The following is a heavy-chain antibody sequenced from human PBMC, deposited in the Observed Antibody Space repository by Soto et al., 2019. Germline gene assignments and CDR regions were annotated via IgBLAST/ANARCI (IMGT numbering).Heavy chain of an antibody. V-gene: IGHV3-23*01. D-gene: IGHD3-10*01. J-gene: IGHJ1*01. CDR3: AKTAMVRGVIMQYFQH. CDR1: GFTLSSYA. Sequence: GGSLRLSCAASGFTLSSYAMSWVRQAPGKGLEWVSAISGSGGSTYYADSVKGRFTISRDNSKNTLYLQMNSLRAEDTAVYYCAKTAMVRGVIMQYFQHWGQGTLVTVSS. CDR2: ISGSGGST.